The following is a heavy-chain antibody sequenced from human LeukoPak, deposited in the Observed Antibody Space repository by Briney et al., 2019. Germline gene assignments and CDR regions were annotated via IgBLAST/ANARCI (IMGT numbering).Heavy chain of an antibody. D-gene: IGHD4-17*01. J-gene: IGHJ4*02. Sequence: GASVKISCKASGGTFSSYAISWVRQAPGQGLEWMGGIIPIFGTANYAQKFQGRVTITTDESTSTAYMELSSLRSEDTAVYYCARGEGPYFATVTTIFDYWGQGTLVTVSS. CDR3: ARGEGPYFATVTTIFDY. V-gene: IGHV1-69*05. CDR1: GGTFSSYA. CDR2: IIPIFGTA.